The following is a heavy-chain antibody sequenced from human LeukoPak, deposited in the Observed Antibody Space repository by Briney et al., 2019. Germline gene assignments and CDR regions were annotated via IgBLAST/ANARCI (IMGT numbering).Heavy chain of an antibody. CDR3: AKLMSTSIAVSVDY. Sequence: GGSLRLSCTTSGFNFVAYWMGWVRQAPGKGLEWVANIKRDGNDKYYVDSVKGRFTISRDNAENSLYLEVNSLRAEDTAVYYCAKLMSTSIAVSVDYWGQGTLVTVSS. CDR1: GFNFVAYW. D-gene: IGHD6-6*01. J-gene: IGHJ4*02. V-gene: IGHV3-7*01. CDR2: IKRDGNDK.